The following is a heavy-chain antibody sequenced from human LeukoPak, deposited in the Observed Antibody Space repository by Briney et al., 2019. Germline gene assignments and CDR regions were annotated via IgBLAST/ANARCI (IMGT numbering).Heavy chain of an antibody. D-gene: IGHD2-15*01. CDR1: GGSFSGYY. CDR2: INHSGST. J-gene: IGHJ4*02. Sequence: PSEALSLTCAVYGGSFSGYYWSWIRQPPGKGLEWIGEINHSGSTNYNPSLKSRVTISVDTSKNQFSLKLSSVTAADTAVYYCARSRGTPDYWGQGTLVTVSS. CDR3: ARSRGTPDY. V-gene: IGHV4-34*01.